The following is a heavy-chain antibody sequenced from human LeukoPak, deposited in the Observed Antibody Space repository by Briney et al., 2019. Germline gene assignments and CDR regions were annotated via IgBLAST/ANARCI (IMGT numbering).Heavy chain of an antibody. V-gene: IGHV3-53*01. Sequence: GGSLRLSCTASGFSVRDRYMSWVRQAPGKGLEWVSVIYSGGRTYYADSVRGRSTISRDDSDNTLYLQMTSLRPEDTALYYCAKEGQQECDHRSYFPYYMDVWGSGTTVTVSS. D-gene: IGHD3-3*01. CDR3: AKEGQQECDHRSYFPYYMDV. CDR2: IYSGGRT. CDR1: GFSVRDRY. J-gene: IGHJ6*03.